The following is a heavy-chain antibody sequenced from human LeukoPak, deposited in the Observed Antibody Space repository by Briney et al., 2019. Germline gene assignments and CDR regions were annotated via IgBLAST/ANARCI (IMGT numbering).Heavy chain of an antibody. J-gene: IGHJ4*02. Sequence: GGSLRLSCAASGFTFSSYWMHWVRQAPGKGLVWVSRITSDGSSTSYADSVKGRFTISRDNAKNTLYLQMNSLRAEDTAVYYWARVPYYFDSSGYYYWGQGTLVTVSS. V-gene: IGHV3-74*01. CDR2: ITSDGSST. D-gene: IGHD3-22*01. CDR3: ARVPYYFDSSGYYY. CDR1: GFTFSSYW.